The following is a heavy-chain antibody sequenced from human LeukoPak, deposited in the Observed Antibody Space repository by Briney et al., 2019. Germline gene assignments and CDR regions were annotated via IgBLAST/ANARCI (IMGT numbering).Heavy chain of an antibody. CDR3: ASGYCSSINCHAVGY. CDR2: IYYSGST. Sequence: SETLSLTCTVSGGSISSSSYYWGWIRQPPGKGLEWIGNIYYSGSTYYNPSLKSRVTISVDTSKNQFSLKLSSVTAADTAVYYCASGYCSSINCHAVGYWGQGTLVTVSS. D-gene: IGHD2-2*03. J-gene: IGHJ4*02. CDR1: GGSISSSSYY. V-gene: IGHV4-39*01.